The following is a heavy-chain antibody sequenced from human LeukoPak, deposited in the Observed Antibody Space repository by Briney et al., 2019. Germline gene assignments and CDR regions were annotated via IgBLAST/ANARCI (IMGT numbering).Heavy chain of an antibody. CDR1: GFTFSSDA. V-gene: IGHV3-23*01. Sequence: PGAPLRLSCAASGFTFSSDAMSWVRPDPGKGLEWVSAMSGSGGSTYYADSVMGRFTISRDNSKNTLYPQMNSLRAEDTAVYYCAKDRFGDRRYYDSSGYYCDYWGQGTLVTVSS. J-gene: IGHJ4*02. D-gene: IGHD3-22*01. CDR2: MSGSGGST. CDR3: AKDRFGDRRYYDSSGYYCDY.